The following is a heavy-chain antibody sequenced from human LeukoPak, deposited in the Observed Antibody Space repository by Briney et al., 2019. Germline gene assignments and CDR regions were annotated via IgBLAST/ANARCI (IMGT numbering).Heavy chain of an antibody. CDR2: ISGSGGST. CDR3: AREASRNYYGDYLEGDAFDI. CDR1: GFTFSSYA. J-gene: IGHJ3*02. D-gene: IGHD4-17*01. V-gene: IGHV3-23*01. Sequence: AGGSLRLSCAASGFTFSSYAMSWVRQAPGKGLEWVSAISGSGGSTYYADSVKGRFTIPRDNSKNTLYLQMNSLRAEDTAVYYCAREASRNYYGDYLEGDAFDIWGQGTMVTVSS.